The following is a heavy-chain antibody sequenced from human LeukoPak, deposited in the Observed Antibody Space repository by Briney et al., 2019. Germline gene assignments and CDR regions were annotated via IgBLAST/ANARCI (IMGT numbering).Heavy chain of an antibody. Sequence: ASVKVSCKASGYTFTSYDINWVRQATGQGLEWMGWMNPNSGNTGYAQKFQGRVPITRNTSISTAYMELSSLRSEDTAVYYCARGLPFPSVETGWFDPWGQGTLVTVSS. CDR1: GYTFTSYD. D-gene: IGHD6-19*01. J-gene: IGHJ5*02. CDR3: ARGLPFPSVETGWFDP. V-gene: IGHV1-8*03. CDR2: MNPNSGNT.